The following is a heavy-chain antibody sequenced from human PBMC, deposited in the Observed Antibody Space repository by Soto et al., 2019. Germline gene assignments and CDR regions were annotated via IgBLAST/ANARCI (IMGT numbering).Heavy chain of an antibody. CDR2: IYWDDDE. V-gene: IGHV2-5*02. D-gene: IGHD2-2*01. J-gene: IGHJ4*02. CDR1: GFSLSTTAEG. CDR3: AHGSCSSADCYPNPYLDY. Sequence: QITLKESGPTLVKPTQTLTLTCTFSGFSLSTTAEGVGWIRQPPGQALEWLALIYWDDDERYSPSLKSRLTITKDTSKNQVVLTMTNVDPVDTATYYCAHGSCSSADCYPNPYLDYWGQGILVTVSS.